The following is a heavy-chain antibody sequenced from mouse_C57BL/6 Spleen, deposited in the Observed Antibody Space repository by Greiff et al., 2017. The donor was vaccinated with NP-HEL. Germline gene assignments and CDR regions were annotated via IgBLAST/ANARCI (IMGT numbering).Heavy chain of an antibody. J-gene: IGHJ4*01. Sequence: EVKLVESGGDLVKPGGSLKLSCAASGFTFSSYGMSWVRQTPDKRLEWVATISSGGSYTYYPDSVKGRFTISRDNAKNNLYLQMSSLKSEDTAMYYCARQGDYGKDYAMDYWGQGTSVTVSS. CDR1: GFTFSSYG. CDR3: ARQGDYGKDYAMDY. CDR2: ISSGGSYT. D-gene: IGHD2-4*01. V-gene: IGHV5-6*01.